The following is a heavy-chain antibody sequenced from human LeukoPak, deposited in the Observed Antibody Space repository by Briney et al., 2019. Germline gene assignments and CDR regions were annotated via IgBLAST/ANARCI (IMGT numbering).Heavy chain of an antibody. Sequence: PGGSLRLSCAASGFTFDDYAMHWVRQAPGKGLEWVSGISWNSGSIGYADSVKGRFTISRDNAKNSLYLQMNSLRAEDAAVYYCARDRFSSGWYHQGPPDYWGQGTLVTVSS. D-gene: IGHD6-19*01. V-gene: IGHV3-9*01. J-gene: IGHJ4*02. CDR2: ISWNSGSI. CDR1: GFTFDDYA. CDR3: ARDRFSSGWYHQGPPDY.